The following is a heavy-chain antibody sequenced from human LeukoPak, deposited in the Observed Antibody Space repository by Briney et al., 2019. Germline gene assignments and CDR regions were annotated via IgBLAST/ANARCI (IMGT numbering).Heavy chain of an antibody. V-gene: IGHV3-23*01. CDR3: AKEAKGLVRGGISFDF. J-gene: IGHJ4*02. CDR2: TRGSGSST. CDR1: GFTFKTNA. Sequence: PGGSLRLSCAASGFTFKTNATKWVRQVPGKGREWVSSTRGSGSSTDYADSVKGRFTISRDNSKNTLYLQMNSLRAEDTALYYCAKEAKGLVRGGISFDFWGQGSLVTVSS. D-gene: IGHD3-10*01.